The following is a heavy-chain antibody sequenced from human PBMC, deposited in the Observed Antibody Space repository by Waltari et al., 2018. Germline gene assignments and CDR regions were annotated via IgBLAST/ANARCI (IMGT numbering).Heavy chain of an antibody. CDR3: ARVGDDFWSGYFDY. CDR2: ISAYNGYT. CDR1: GYTFTSYG. D-gene: IGHD3-3*01. J-gene: IGHJ4*02. V-gene: IGHV1-18*04. Sequence: QVQLVQSGAEVKKPGASVKVSCTASGYTFTSYGLNWVRQAPGQGLEWMGWISAYNGYTNYAQKVQGRVTMTTDTSTSTAYMELRSLRSDDTAVYYCARVGDDFWSGYFDYWGQGTLVTVSS.